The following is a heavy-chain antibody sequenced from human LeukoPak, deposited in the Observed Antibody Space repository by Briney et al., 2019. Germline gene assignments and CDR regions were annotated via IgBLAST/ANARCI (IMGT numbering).Heavy chain of an antibody. CDR2: ISGTGAST. CDR3: AKAPSGTTFRYFDY. Sequence: GGSLRLSCAASGFTFASYAMSWVRQAPGKGLGWVSAISGTGASTYYADSVKGRFTISRDNSKNTLYLQMNSLRAEDTAVYYCAKAPSGTTFRYFDYWGQGALVTASS. J-gene: IGHJ4*02. V-gene: IGHV3-23*01. CDR1: GFTFASYA. D-gene: IGHD1-1*01.